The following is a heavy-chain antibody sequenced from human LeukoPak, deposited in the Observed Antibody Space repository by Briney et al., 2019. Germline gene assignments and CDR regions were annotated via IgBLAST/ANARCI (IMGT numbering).Heavy chain of an antibody. CDR2: ISNSGTTI. CDR3: AREGAGIMVRGVILDY. V-gene: IGHV3-48*03. D-gene: IGHD3-10*01. Sequence: GGSLRLSCAASGFTFSNYEMNGVRQAPGKGLEWLSYISNSGTTIYYADSVKGRFTVSRDNAKNSLYLQMNSLRAEDTGLYYCAREGAGIMVRGVILDYWGQGALVTVSS. CDR1: GFTFSNYE. J-gene: IGHJ4*02.